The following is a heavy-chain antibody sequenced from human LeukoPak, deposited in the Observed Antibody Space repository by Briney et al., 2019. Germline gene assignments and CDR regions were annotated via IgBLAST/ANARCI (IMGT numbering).Heavy chain of an antibody. CDR2: IYYSGST. V-gene: IGHV4-31*03. D-gene: IGHD3-16*02. Sequence: SETLSLTCTVSGGSISSGGYCWSWLRQHPGKGLEWIGYIYYSGSTYYNPSLKSRVTISVDTSKNQFSLKLSSVTAADTAVYYCARVAYDYVWGSYRNYFDYWGQGTLVTVSS. CDR3: ARVAYDYVWGSYRNYFDY. CDR1: GGSISSGGYC. J-gene: IGHJ4*02.